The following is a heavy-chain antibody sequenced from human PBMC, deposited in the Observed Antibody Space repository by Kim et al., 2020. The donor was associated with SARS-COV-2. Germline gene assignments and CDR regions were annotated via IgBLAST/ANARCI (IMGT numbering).Heavy chain of an antibody. V-gene: IGHV1-45*02. CDR3: ARSMVVAAARRNDAFDI. CDR2: ITPFNGNT. D-gene: IGHD2-15*01. Sequence: SVKVSCKASGYTFTYRYLHWVRQAPGQALEWMGWITPFNGNTNYAQKFQDRVTITRDRSMSTAYMELSSLRSEDTAMYYCARSMVVAAARRNDAFDIWGQGTMVTVSS. J-gene: IGHJ3*02. CDR1: GYTFTYRY.